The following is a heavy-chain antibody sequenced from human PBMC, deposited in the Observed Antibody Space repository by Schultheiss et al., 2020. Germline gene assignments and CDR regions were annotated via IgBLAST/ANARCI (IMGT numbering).Heavy chain of an antibody. D-gene: IGHD6-13*01. CDR3: AREGSSSWYYYYGMDV. J-gene: IGHJ6*02. V-gene: IGHV3-74*01. Sequence: GESLKISCAASGFTFSSYWMHWVRQAPGKGLVWVSRINSDGSSTSYADSVKGRFTISRDNAKNTLYLQMNSLRAEDTAVYYCAREGSSSWYYYYGMDVWGQGTTVNVSS. CDR1: GFTFSSYW. CDR2: INSDGSST.